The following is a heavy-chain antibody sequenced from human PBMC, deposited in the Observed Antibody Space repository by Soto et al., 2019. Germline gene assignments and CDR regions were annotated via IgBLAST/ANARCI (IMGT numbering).Heavy chain of an antibody. CDR1: GSPFSDYY. CDR2: ISPKSTYR. D-gene: IGHD2-21*01. J-gene: IGHJ4*02. CDR3: ARGGGGGLFEH. Sequence: PVGSLRLSCATSGSPFSDYYMSWIRQAPGKGLEWLSHISPKSTYRNYADSVKGRFTISRDNTKSSLFLQMNSLGVEDTAVYYCARGGGGGLFEHWGQGVLVTVSS. V-gene: IGHV3-11*06.